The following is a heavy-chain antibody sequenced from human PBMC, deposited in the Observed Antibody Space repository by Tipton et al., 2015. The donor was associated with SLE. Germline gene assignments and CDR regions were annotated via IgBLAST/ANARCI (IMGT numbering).Heavy chain of an antibody. Sequence: QLVQSGPEVKKPGASVKVSCKASGYTFTGYYMHWVRQAPGQGLEWMGWINPNSGGTIYAQKFQGRVTMTRDTSINTAYMELSRLRSDDTALYYCAREVYSGSYYYYYGMDVWGQGTTVTISS. CDR1: GYTFTGYY. D-gene: IGHD3-10*01. CDR3: AREVYSGSYYYYYGMDV. J-gene: IGHJ6*02. CDR2: INPNSGGT. V-gene: IGHV1-2*02.